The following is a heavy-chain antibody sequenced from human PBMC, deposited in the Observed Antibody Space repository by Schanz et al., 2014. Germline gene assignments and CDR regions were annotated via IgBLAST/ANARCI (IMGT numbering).Heavy chain of an antibody. V-gene: IGHV3-23*01. CDR3: ARDGGRDGYNLAFDV. CDR2: ISGSGGDT. Sequence: EVQLLESGGGLVQPGGSLRLSCAASGFTFSSYAMSWVRQAPGKGLEWVSAISGSGGDTYYADSVKGRFTISRDNSRKTLSLQMNSLRAEDTAVYFCARDGGRDGYNLAFDVWGQGTLVTVSS. D-gene: IGHD5-12*01. CDR1: GFTFSSYA. J-gene: IGHJ3*01.